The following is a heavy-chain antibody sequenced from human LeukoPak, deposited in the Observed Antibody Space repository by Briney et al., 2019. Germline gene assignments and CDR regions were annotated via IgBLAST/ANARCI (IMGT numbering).Heavy chain of an antibody. D-gene: IGHD4-17*01. V-gene: IGHV4-59*01. Sequence: SETLSLTCAVYGGSFSGYYWSWIRQPPGKGLEWIGYIYYSGSTNYNPSLKSRVTISVDTSKNQFSLKLSSVTAADTAVYYCARERAVTTYYYFDYWGQGTLVTVSS. CDR3: ARERAVTTYYYFDY. CDR1: GGSFSGYY. J-gene: IGHJ4*02. CDR2: IYYSGST.